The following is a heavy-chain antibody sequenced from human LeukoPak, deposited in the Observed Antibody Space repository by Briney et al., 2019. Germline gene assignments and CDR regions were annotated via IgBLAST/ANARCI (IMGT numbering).Heavy chain of an antibody. Sequence: PGGSLRLSCAASGFTFSSYSMNWVRQAPGKGLEWVANIRQDGNEKYYVDSLKGRVTIPTANAKNSLYLQMNNLRAEDTAVYYCARDSRIQLFSRKNYYYYMDVWGKGTTVTVSS. V-gene: IGHV3-7*01. J-gene: IGHJ6*03. CDR2: IRQDGNEK. CDR1: GFTFSSYS. CDR3: ARDSRIQLFSRKNYYYYMDV. D-gene: IGHD5-18*01.